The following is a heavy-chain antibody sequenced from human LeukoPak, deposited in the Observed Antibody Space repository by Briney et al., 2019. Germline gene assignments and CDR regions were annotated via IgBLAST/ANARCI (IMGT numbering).Heavy chain of an antibody. CDR1: GYSFTNYW. V-gene: IGHV5-51*01. CDR3: ARQRRNGGIAASNDAFDI. CDR2: IYPGDSDT. D-gene: IGHD6-13*01. Sequence: GESLKISCKGSGYSFTNYWIGWVRQMPGKGLEWMGIIYPGDSDTRYSPSFQGQVTISADKSISTAYLQWSSLKASDTAMYYCARQRRNGGIAASNDAFDIWGQGTMVTVSS. J-gene: IGHJ3*02.